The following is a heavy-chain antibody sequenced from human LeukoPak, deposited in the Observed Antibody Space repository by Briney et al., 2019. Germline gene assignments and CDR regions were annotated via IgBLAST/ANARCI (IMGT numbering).Heavy chain of an antibody. CDR2: NNGDGSTT. CDR3: LSQPSFFDY. Sequence: GGSLRLSCVASGFSLSGYWMYWVRQAPGKGLMYISRNNGDGSTTNYADVVKGRFTMSRDNVKNTLYLQMNSLRAEDTAVYYCLSQPSFFDYWGQGTLVTVSS. CDR1: GFSLSGYW. V-gene: IGHV3-74*01. J-gene: IGHJ4*02.